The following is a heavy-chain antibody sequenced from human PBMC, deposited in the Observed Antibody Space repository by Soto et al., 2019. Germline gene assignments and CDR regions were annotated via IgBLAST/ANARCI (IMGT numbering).Heavy chain of an antibody. CDR1: GGSISSSSYY. CDR2: IYYSGST. D-gene: IGHD3-10*01. J-gene: IGHJ4*02. V-gene: IGHV4-39*01. Sequence: QLQLQESGPRLVKPSETLSLTCTVSGGSISSSSYYWGRIRQPPGKGLEWIGSIYYSGSTYYNPSLKRRVTMSVDTSKNQFSLKLSSGTAADTAVYYCATTYFFGSGSAYWGQGTLVTVSS. CDR3: ATTYFFGSGSAY.